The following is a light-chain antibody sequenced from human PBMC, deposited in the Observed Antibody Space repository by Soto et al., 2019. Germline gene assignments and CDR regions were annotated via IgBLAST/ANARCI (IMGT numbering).Light chain of an antibody. J-gene: IGKJ1*01. Sequence: EIVLTQSPGTLSLSPGERATLSCRASQSVSSSYLAWYQQKPGQAPRLLIYGASSRATGIPDRFSGSGSGTYFTLTISRLEPEDFEVYYCQQYGSSRTFGQGTKVEIQ. V-gene: IGKV3-20*01. CDR2: GAS. CDR1: QSVSSSY. CDR3: QQYGSSRT.